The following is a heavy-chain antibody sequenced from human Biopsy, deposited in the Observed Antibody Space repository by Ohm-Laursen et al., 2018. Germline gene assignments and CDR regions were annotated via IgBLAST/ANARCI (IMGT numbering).Heavy chain of an antibody. D-gene: IGHD1-26*01. V-gene: IGHV1-8*01. CDR1: GYTFTSHV. J-gene: IGHJ4*02. CDR2: MSPNTGNT. CDR3: ARWETTLGRSLDS. Sequence: VASVKVSCKASGYTFTSHVINWVRQATGQGLEWMGWMSPNTGNTVYAQRFQDRVTMTSDTSTGTAYMELTSLTSDDTAVYFCARWETTLGRSLDSWGQGTLVAVSP.